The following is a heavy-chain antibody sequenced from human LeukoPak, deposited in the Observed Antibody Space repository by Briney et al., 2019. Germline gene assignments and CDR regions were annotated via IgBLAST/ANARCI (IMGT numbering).Heavy chain of an antibody. D-gene: IGHD6-13*01. CDR2: INPNSGGT. V-gene: IGHV1-2*02. CDR3: ASLPYSRRWFGY. J-gene: IGHJ4*02. CDR1: GYTFTGYY. Sequence: ASVKVSCKASGYTFTGYYMHRVRQAPGQGLEWMGWINPNSGGTNYAQKFQGRVTMTRDTSISTAYMELSRLRSDDTAVYYCASLPYSRRWFGYWGQGTLVTVSS.